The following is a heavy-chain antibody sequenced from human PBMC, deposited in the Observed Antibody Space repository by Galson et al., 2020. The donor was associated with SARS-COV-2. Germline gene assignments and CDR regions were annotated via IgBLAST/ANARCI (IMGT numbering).Heavy chain of an antibody. CDR2: ISYDGSNK. D-gene: IGHD3-22*01. V-gene: IGHV3-30*04. CDR1: GFTFSSYA. CDR3: ASMWGGTDYYDSSGSYGMDV. Sequence: GGSLRLSCAASGFTFSSYAMHWVRQAPGKGLEWVAVISYDGSNKYYADSVKGRFTISRDNSKNTLYLQMNSLRAEDTAVYYCASMWGGTDYYDSSGSYGMDVWGQGTTVTVSS. J-gene: IGHJ6*02.